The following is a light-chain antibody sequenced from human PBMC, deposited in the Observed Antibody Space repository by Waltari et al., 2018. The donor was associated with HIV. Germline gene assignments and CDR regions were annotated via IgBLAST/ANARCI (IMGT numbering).Light chain of an antibody. CDR2: DAS. Sequence: EIVLTQSPVTLSLSLGERATLSCRASQNVGSFLAWYQHKPGQAPRLLIYDASKRASVIPDRFSGTGSGTDYTLTISNLEPEDFAVYYCQQRSDWPLTFGGGTTVDFK. J-gene: IGKJ4*01. V-gene: IGKV3-11*01. CDR3: QQRSDWPLT. CDR1: QNVGSF.